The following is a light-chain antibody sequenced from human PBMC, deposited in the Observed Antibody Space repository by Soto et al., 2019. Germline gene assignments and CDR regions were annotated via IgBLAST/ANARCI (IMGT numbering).Light chain of an antibody. Sequence: DIQMTQSPSTLSASVGDRVTITCRASQSISSWLAWYQQKPGKAPKLLIYDASSLESGVPSRFSGSGSGTEFTLTISSLQPYDFATYYCQQGTRDSGTFGQGTKV. V-gene: IGKV1-5*01. CDR2: DAS. CDR1: QSISSW. J-gene: IGKJ1*01. CDR3: QQGTRDSGT.